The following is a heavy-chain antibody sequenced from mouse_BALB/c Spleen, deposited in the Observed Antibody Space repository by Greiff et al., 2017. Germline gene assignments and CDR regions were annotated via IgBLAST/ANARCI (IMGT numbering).Heavy chain of an antibody. V-gene: IGHV1-14*01. CDR3: AREGFYWRFAY. J-gene: IGHJ3*01. CDR1: GYTFTSYV. Sequence: EVQLQQSGPEPVKPGASVKMSCKASGYTFTSYVMHWVKQKPGQGLEWIGYINPYNDGTKYNEKFKGKATLTSDKSSSTAYMELSSLTSEDSAVYYCAREGFYWRFAYWGQGTLVTVSA. CDR2: INPYNDGT. D-gene: IGHD2-1*01.